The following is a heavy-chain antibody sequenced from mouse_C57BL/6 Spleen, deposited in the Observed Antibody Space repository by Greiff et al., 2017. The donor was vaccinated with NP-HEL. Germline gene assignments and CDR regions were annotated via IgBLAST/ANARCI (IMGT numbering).Heavy chain of an antibody. D-gene: IGHD1-1*01. CDR2: IYPGDGDT. CDR3: AYGSSWYFDD. V-gene: IGHV1-82*01. CDR1: GYAFSSSW. J-gene: IGHJ1*03. Sequence: VQLQESGPELVKPGASVKISCKASGYAFSSSWMNWVKQRPGKGLEWIGRIYPGDGDTNYNGKFKGKATLTADKSSSTAYMQLSSLTSEDSAVYFCAYGSSWYFDDWGTGTTLTVSS.